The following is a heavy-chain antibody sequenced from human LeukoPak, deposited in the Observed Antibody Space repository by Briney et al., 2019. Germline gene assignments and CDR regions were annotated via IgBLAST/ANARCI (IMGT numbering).Heavy chain of an antibody. Sequence: SETLSLTCTVSGGSISSYYWSWIRQPPGKGLEWIGYIYTSGSTNYNPSLRSRVTISVDTSKNQLSLKLSSVTAADTAVYYCARLKQSGSYYYYYYMDVWGKGTTVTVSS. CDR3: ARLKQSGSYYYYYYMDV. J-gene: IGHJ6*03. CDR2: IYTSGST. V-gene: IGHV4-4*09. D-gene: IGHD4-11*01. CDR1: GGSISSYY.